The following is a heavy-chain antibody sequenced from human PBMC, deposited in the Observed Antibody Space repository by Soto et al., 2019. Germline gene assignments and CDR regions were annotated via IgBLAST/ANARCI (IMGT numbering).Heavy chain of an antibody. CDR1: GGSISSYY. CDR2: IYYSGST. Sequence: PSETLSLTCTVSGGSISSYYWSWIRQPPGKGLEWIGYIYYSGSTNYNPSLKSRVTISVDTSKNQFSLKLSSVTAADTAVYYCASHHKLRIYRDYVAFDIWGQGTMVTVSS. V-gene: IGHV4-59*08. CDR3: ASHHKLRIYRDYVAFDI. D-gene: IGHD4-17*01. J-gene: IGHJ3*02.